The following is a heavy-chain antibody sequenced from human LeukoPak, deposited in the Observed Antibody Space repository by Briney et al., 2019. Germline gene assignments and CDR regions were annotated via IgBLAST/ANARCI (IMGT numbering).Heavy chain of an antibody. Sequence: GGSLRLSCAASGFTFSSYGMHWVRQAPGKGLEWVAVIWYGGSNKYYADSVKGRFTISRDNSKNTLYLQMSSLRAEDTAVYYCAKDQDYYGSGSEAFDIWGQGTMVTVSS. CDR3: AKDQDYYGSGSEAFDI. J-gene: IGHJ3*02. CDR1: GFTFSSYG. V-gene: IGHV3-30*02. D-gene: IGHD3-10*01. CDR2: IWYGGSNK.